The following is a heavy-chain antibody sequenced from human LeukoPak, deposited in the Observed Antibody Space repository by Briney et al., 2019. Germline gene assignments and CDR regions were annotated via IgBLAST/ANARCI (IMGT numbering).Heavy chain of an antibody. V-gene: IGHV4-59*01. CDR3: ARAAVAGRGPWFDP. CDR2: ICYSGST. D-gene: IGHD6-19*01. Sequence: SETLSLTCTVSGGSISSYYWSWIRQPPGKGLEWIGYICYSGSTNYNPSLKSRVTISVDTSKNQFSLKLSSVTAADTAVYYCARAAVAGRGPWFDPWGQGTLVTVSS. J-gene: IGHJ5*02. CDR1: GGSISSYY.